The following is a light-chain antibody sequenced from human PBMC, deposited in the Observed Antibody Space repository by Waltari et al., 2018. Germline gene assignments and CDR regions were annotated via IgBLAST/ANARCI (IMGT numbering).Light chain of an antibody. CDR2: EVT. CDR3: QSYDSSLSGDV. CDR1: SGDVGTYNL. V-gene: IGLV2-14*02. Sequence: QSALTQPASVSGSPGQSITISCTGTSGDVGTYNLVSWYQQHPGEVPKLIIYEVTKRPSGVSNRFSGSKSGNSASLAITGLQAEDEAEYYCQSYDSSLSGDVFGPGTKVTVL. J-gene: IGLJ1*01.